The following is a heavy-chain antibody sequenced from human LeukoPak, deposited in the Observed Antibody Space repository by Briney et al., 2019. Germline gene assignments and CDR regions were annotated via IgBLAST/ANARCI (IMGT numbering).Heavy chain of an antibody. Sequence: SVKVSCKASGGTFSSYAISWVRQAPGQGLEWMGGIIPIFGTANYAQKFQGRVTITTDESTSTAYMELSSLRSEDTAVYYCASTALDSSGYYSTDASDIWGQGTMVTVSS. J-gene: IGHJ3*02. D-gene: IGHD3-22*01. CDR3: ASTALDSSGYYSTDASDI. V-gene: IGHV1-69*05. CDR2: IIPIFGTA. CDR1: GGTFSSYA.